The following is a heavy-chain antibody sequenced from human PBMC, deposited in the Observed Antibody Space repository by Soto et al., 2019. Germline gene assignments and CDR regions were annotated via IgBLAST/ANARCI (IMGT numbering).Heavy chain of an antibody. CDR1: GGSISSYY. V-gene: IGHV4-59*01. J-gene: IGHJ4*02. D-gene: IGHD4-17*01. Sequence: QVQLQESGPGLVKPSETLSLTCTVSGGSISSYYWSWIRQPPGKGLEWIGYIYYSGSTNYNPSLKSRATISVDTSKNQFSLKLSSVTAADTAVYYCARVGENTSDYGDLEFDYWGQGTLVTVSS. CDR3: ARVGENTSDYGDLEFDY. CDR2: IYYSGST.